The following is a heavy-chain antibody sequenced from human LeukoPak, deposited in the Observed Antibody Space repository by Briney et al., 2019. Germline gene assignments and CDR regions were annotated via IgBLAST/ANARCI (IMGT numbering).Heavy chain of an antibody. V-gene: IGHV3-23*01. J-gene: IGHJ3*02. CDR3: AKVRIYGGLSAAFDI. Sequence: GGSLRLSCAASGFTFSSYGMSWVRQAPGKGLEWVSAISGSGGSTYYADSVKGRFTTSRDNSKNTLYLQMNSLRAEDTAVYYCAKVRIYGGLSAAFDIWGQGTMVTVSS. CDR1: GFTFSSYG. CDR2: ISGSGGST. D-gene: IGHD4-23*01.